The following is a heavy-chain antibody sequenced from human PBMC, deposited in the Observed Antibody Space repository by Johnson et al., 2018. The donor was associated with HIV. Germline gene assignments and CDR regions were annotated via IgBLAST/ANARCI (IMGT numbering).Heavy chain of an antibody. D-gene: IGHD6-19*01. CDR3: AKMGQWRERLDALDI. CDR1: GFTFGDYA. J-gene: IGHJ3*02. CDR2: IRSKAYGGTT. Sequence: LQLVESGGGVVQPGRSLRLSCTASGFTFGDYAMSWVRQAPGKGLEWVGFIRSKAYGGTTEYAASVKGRFTISRDGSKSIAYLQMNSLKTEDTAVYYCAKMGQWRERLDALDIWGQGTMVTVSS. V-gene: IGHV3-49*04.